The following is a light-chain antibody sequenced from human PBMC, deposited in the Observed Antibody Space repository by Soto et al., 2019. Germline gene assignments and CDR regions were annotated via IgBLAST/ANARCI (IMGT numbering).Light chain of an antibody. V-gene: IGKV1-39*01. J-gene: IGKJ2*01. Sequence: DIPMTQSPSSLSASVGDRVTITCRASQSIGSYLNWYHQRPGKAPKLLVSVASTLQIGVPSRFSGSGSGTDFTLTISSLQPEDFATYYCQQTYLLPYAFGQGTKLEIK. CDR3: QQTYLLPYA. CDR2: VAS. CDR1: QSIGSY.